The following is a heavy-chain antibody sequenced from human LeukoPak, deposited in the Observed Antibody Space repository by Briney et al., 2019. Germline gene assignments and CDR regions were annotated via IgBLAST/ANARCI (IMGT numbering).Heavy chain of an antibody. CDR2: INSAGGST. V-gene: IGHV3-23*01. D-gene: IGHD2-21*02. Sequence: GGSLRLSCAASEFTFSNHAMTWVRQAPGKGLEWVSDINSAGGSTNYADSVKGRFIISRDNSKNALYLQMNSLRPEDTAVYYCAKGVTRFDYWGQGTLVTVSS. J-gene: IGHJ4*02. CDR1: EFTFSNHA. CDR3: AKGVTRFDY.